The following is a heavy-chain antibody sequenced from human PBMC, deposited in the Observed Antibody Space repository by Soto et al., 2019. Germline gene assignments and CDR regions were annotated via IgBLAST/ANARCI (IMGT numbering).Heavy chain of an antibody. V-gene: IGHV3-23*01. Sequence: GGSLRLSCAASGFTFGRFAMSWVRQAPGKGLEWVAAISGSGGATYYADSVKGRFTISRDNSRNTLFLQMNSLETEDTAVYYCSIRARDSYYYGMDVWGQGTTVTVSS. CDR1: GFTFGRFA. D-gene: IGHD3-3*02. J-gene: IGHJ6*02. CDR3: SIRARDSYYYGMDV. CDR2: ISGSGGAT.